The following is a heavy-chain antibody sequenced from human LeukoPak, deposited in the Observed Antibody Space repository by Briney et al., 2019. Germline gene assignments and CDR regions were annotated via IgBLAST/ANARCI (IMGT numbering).Heavy chain of an antibody. CDR2: IYHSGST. CDR1: GGSISSGGYS. V-gene: IGHV4-30-2*01. J-gene: IGHJ4*02. CDR3: ARKKGGGPTDY. Sequence: PSQTLSLTCTVSGGSISSGGYSWSWIRQPPGKGLEWIGYIYHSGSTYYNPSLKSRVTISVDRSKNQFSLKLSSVTAADTAVYYCARKKGGGPTDYWGQGTLVTVSS. D-gene: IGHD2-15*01.